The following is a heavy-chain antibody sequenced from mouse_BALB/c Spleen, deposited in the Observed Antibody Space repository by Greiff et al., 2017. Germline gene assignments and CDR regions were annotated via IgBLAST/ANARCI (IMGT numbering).Heavy chain of an antibody. D-gene: IGHD2-3*01. CDR3: TRSRDGYYVGTFAY. Sequence: VQLQQPGAELVRPGASVKLSCKASGYTFTSYWINWVKQRPGQGLEWIGNIYPSDSYTNYNQKFKDKATLTVDKSSSTAYMQLSSPTSEDSAVYYCTRSRDGYYVGTFAYWGQGTLVTVSA. J-gene: IGHJ3*01. CDR2: IYPSDSYT. CDR1: GYTFTSYW. V-gene: IGHV1-69*02.